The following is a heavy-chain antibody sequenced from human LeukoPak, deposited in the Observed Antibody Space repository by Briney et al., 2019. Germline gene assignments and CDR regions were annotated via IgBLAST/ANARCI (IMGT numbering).Heavy chain of an antibody. J-gene: IGHJ4*02. CDR3: ATYNTVWPVF. D-gene: IGHD3-10*01. CDR1: GYTFSTYY. CDR2: IHPGGSDI. Sequence: GESLKISCAGYGYTFSTYYIGWVRQVPGKGLEWMAIIHPGGSDIRYSPSFQGQVTISADKYINTAYLQWTSLKASDTAMYYCATYNTVWPVFWGLGTLVTVSS. V-gene: IGHV5-51*01.